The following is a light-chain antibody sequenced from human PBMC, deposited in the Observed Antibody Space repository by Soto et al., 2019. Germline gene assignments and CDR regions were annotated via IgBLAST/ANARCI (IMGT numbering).Light chain of an antibody. V-gene: IGLV2-14*03. CDR2: DVT. J-gene: IGLJ2*01. CDR3: SSYASNRDVI. CDR1: SSDVGGYNY. Sequence: QSSLTQPASVSGSPGQSITISCTGSSSDVGGYNYVSWYQQYPGKAPKLMIYDVTNQPSGVSNRFSGSKSGNTASLTISGLQAEDEGDYFCSSYASNRDVIFGGGTKVTVL.